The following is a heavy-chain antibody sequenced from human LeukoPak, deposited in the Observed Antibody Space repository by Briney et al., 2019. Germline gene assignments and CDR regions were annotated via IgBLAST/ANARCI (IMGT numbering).Heavy chain of an antibody. J-gene: IGHJ5*02. D-gene: IGHD2-8*01. Sequence: SETLSLTCAVYGGSFRGYYWSWIRQPPGKGLEWIGEINHSGSTNYNPSLKSRVTISVDTSKNQFSLKLSSVTAADTAVYYCARGRREGDNGADWWFDPWGQGTLVTVSS. CDR2: INHSGST. V-gene: IGHV4-34*01. CDR1: GGSFRGYY. CDR3: ARGRREGDNGADWWFDP.